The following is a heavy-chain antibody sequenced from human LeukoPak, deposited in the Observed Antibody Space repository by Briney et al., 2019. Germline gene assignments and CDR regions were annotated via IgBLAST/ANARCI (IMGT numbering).Heavy chain of an antibody. J-gene: IGHJ5*02. Sequence: GGSLRLSCAASGFTFGTYAMSWVRQAPGKGLEWVSTIDNSGGYTYYADSVKGRFTISRDNSKNTLYLQMNSLRAEDTAVYYCAKKKDYYGSGSYYSGWFDPWGQGTLVTVSS. CDR3: AKKKDYYGSGSYYSGWFDP. CDR1: GFTFGTYA. D-gene: IGHD3-10*01. CDR2: IDNSGGYT. V-gene: IGHV3-23*01.